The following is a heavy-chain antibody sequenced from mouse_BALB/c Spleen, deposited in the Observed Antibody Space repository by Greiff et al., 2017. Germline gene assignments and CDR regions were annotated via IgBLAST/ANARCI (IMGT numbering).Heavy chain of an antibody. CDR1: GYTFTSYW. CDR2: IYPGSGST. J-gene: IGHJ3*01. V-gene: IGHV1S22*01. Sequence: LQQPGSELVRPGASVKLSCKASGYTFTSYWMHWVKQRPGQGLEWIGNIYPGSGSTNYDEKFKSKATLTVDTSSSTAYMQLSSLTSEDSAVYYCARNTRAWFAYWGQGTLVTGSA. D-gene: IGHD3-3*01. CDR3: ARNTRAWFAY.